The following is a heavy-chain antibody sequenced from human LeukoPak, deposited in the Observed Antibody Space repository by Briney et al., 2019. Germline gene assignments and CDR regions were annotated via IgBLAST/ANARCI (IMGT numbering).Heavy chain of an antibody. J-gene: IGHJ3*02. V-gene: IGHV4-30-2*01. CDR2: IYHSGST. D-gene: IGHD3-9*01. Sequence: SQTLSLTCAVSGGSISSGGYSWSWIRQPPGKGLEWIGYIYHSGSTHYNPSVKSRITISVDRSKNQFSLKLSSVTAADTAVYYCARAYYDILTGYHHDAFDIWGQGTMVTVSS. CDR1: GGSISSGGYS. CDR3: ARAYYDILTGYHHDAFDI.